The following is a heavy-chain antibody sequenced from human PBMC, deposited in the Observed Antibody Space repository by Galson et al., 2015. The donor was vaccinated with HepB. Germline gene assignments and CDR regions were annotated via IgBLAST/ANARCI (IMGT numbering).Heavy chain of an antibody. CDR3: VKDLFAGQSDY. Sequence: SLRLSCAASGFFFSGNAMSWVRQAPGKGLEWVSAIGSDFNTHYTDSVTGRFTISRDNSRNTLYLQMSGLRAEDTALYYCVKDLFAGQSDYWGQGTLVTVSS. CDR2: IGSDFNT. CDR1: GFFFSGNA. V-gene: IGHV3-23*01. D-gene: IGHD2-21*01. J-gene: IGHJ4*02.